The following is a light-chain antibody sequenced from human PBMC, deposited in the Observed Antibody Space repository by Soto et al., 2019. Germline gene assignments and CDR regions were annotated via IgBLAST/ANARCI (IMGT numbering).Light chain of an antibody. CDR1: SSDFGGYNY. Sequence: QSALTQPPSASGSPGQSVTISCTGTSSDFGGYNYVSWYQQHPGKVPKLMIYEVTKRPSGVPDRFSGSKSGNTASLTVSGLQAEDEADYYCSSYAGSNILVFGGGTKLTVL. J-gene: IGLJ3*02. CDR3: SSYAGSNILV. CDR2: EVT. V-gene: IGLV2-8*01.